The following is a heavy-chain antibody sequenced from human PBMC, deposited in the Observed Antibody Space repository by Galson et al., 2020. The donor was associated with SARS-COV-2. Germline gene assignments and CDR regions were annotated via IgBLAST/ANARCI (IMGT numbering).Heavy chain of an antibody. J-gene: IGHJ4*02. D-gene: IGHD4-4*01. CDR3: AREAGNSWYFDY. CDR2: IYYSGST. Sequence: SETLSLTCTVSGGSISSSSYYWGWIRQPPGKGLEWIGSIYYSGSTYYNPSLKSRVTISVDTSKNQFSLKLNSVTAADTAVYYCAREAGNSWYFDYWAQGTLVTVSS. V-gene: IGHV4-39*07. CDR1: GGSISSSSYY.